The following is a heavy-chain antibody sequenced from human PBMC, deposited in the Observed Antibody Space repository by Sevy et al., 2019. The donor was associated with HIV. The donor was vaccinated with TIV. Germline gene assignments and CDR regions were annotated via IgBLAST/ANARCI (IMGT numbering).Heavy chain of an antibody. CDR2: FYSSGGA. CDR1: GGSISSQY. D-gene: IGHD1-1*01. CDR3: ALIENNNV. V-gene: IGHV4-4*07. J-gene: IGHJ4*02. Sequence: SETLSLTCTVSGGSISSQYWTWVRQPVGKGLEWIGHFYSSGGADYNPSLTRRVTMSVDTSGNSFFLKMTSVTAADTAVYYCALIENNNVWGQGILVTVSS.